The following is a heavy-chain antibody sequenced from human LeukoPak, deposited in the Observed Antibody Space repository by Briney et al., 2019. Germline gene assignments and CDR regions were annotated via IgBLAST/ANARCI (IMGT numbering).Heavy chain of an antibody. J-gene: IGHJ4*02. V-gene: IGHV1-8*01. CDR1: GYTFTSYD. CDR3: AGVDFWSGYSRDY. D-gene: IGHD3-3*01. Sequence: GASVKVSCKASGYTFTSYDINWVRQATGQGLEWMGWMNPNSGNTGYAQKFQGRVTMTRNTSISTAYMELSGLRSEDTAVYYCAGVDFWSGYSRDYWGQGTLVTVSS. CDR2: MNPNSGNT.